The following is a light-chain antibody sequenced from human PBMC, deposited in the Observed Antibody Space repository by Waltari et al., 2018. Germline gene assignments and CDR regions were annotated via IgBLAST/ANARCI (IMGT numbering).Light chain of an antibody. V-gene: IGKV1-39*01. CDR1: QYIGCY. CDR2: GSS. CDR3: QQSFNPPWT. J-gene: IGKJ1*01. Sequence: DIQMTQSPSSLSASVGDTVTISCRPSQYIGCYLNWYQLKAGQAPKLLIAGSSRLQDGVPSRFSGSVAGTDFTLTISSLHSDDFAIYVCQQSFNPPWTFGQGTKVDI.